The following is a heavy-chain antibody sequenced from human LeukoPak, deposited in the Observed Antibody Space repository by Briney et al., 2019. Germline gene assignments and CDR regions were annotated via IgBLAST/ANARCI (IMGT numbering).Heavy chain of an antibody. Sequence: SETLSLTCAVSGYSISSDYYWGWIRQPPGKGLEWIGSIYHSGSTYYNPSLKSRVTISFDTSKNQFSLKLSSVTAADTAVYYCARGVPAAIGYYYHYYMDVWGKGTTVTVSS. D-gene: IGHD2-2*02. V-gene: IGHV4-38-2*01. J-gene: IGHJ6*03. CDR2: IYHSGST. CDR1: GYSISSDYY. CDR3: ARGVPAAIGYYYHYYMDV.